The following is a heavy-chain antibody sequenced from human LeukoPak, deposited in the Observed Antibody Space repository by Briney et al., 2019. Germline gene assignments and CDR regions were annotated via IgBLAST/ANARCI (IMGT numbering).Heavy chain of an antibody. Sequence: SETLSLTCTVSGGSISSYYWSWIRQPPGRGLEWGGYIYYSGSTNYNPSLKSRVTISVDTSKNQFSLKLSSVTPADTAVYYCASYNWNDGPSFDYWGQGTLVTVSS. CDR3: ASYNWNDGPSFDY. D-gene: IGHD1-20*01. CDR1: GGSISSYY. CDR2: IYYSGST. V-gene: IGHV4-59*01. J-gene: IGHJ4*02.